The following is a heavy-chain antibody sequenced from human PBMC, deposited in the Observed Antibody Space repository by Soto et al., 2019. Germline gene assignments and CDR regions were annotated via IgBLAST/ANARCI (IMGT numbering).Heavy chain of an antibody. CDR1: DGSIGSDY. V-gene: IGHV4-59*01. CDR3: ARMFDNYVNGNWFDP. Sequence: QVQLQESGPGLVKPSETLSLTCTVSDGSIGSDYWSWIRQPPGKGLEWLGNIDYIGNTNYNPSLKGRVTMSIDTSKNRFSLKLASVTTADTAVYCCARMFDNYVNGNWFDPWGQGTLGTVSS. J-gene: IGHJ5*02. CDR2: IDYIGNT. D-gene: IGHD3-10*02.